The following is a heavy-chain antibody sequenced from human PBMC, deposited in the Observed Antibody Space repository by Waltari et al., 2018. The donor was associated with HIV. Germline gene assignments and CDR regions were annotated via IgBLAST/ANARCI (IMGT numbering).Heavy chain of an antibody. CDR3: ARFTFTATMDD. CDR2: IKEDGSEK. J-gene: IGHJ4*02. V-gene: IGHV3-7*01. D-gene: IGHD1-7*01. Sequence: EVQLVESGGGLVQPGGSLRPTCAASGFTFRGPWMTWGRQAPGKGLEWVATIKEDGSEKYYVDSVKGRFTISRDSAENSLYLQMSSLRAEDTSVYYCARFTFTATMDDWGQGTLVTVSS. CDR1: GFTFRGPW.